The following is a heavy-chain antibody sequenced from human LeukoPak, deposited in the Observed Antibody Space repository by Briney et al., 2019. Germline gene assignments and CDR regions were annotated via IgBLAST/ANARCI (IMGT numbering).Heavy chain of an antibody. Sequence: PSETLSLTCAVYGGSFSGDYWSWIRQPPGKGLEWIGDINRSGRAVYNTSLKSRVIISVDTSKNQFSLKVNPVTAADTAVYYCARHKIVITMLGVHRWFDPWGQGTLVAVSS. D-gene: IGHD3-3*01. CDR3: ARHKIVITMLGVHRWFDP. V-gene: IGHV4-34*01. J-gene: IGHJ5*02. CDR1: GGSFSGDY. CDR2: INRSGRA.